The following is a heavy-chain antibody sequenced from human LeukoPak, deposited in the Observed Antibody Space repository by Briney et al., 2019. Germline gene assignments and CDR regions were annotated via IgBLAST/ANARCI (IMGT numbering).Heavy chain of an antibody. CDR1: GFTFSSYG. CDR2: INHSGST. CDR3: ASSKWLQLLSGVDY. D-gene: IGHD5-24*01. V-gene: IGHV4-34*01. J-gene: IGHJ4*02. Sequence: PGGSLRLSCAASGFTFSSYGMTWVRQPPGKGLEWIGEINHSGSTNYNPSLKSRVTISVDTSKNQFSLKLSSVTAADTAVYYCASSKWLQLLSGVDYWGQGTLVTVSS.